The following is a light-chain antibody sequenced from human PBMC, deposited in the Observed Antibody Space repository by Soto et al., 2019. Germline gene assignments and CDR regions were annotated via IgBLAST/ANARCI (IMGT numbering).Light chain of an antibody. Sequence: QSALTQPPSASGSPGQSVTISCTGTSSDVGGYNYVSWYQQHPGKAPKLMIYDVSKRPSGVPDRFSGSKSGNTASLTVSGLQAEDEADYYCSSYAGTRGIFGGGTKLTVL. CDR2: DVS. J-gene: IGLJ2*01. V-gene: IGLV2-8*01. CDR3: SSYAGTRGI. CDR1: SSDVGGYNY.